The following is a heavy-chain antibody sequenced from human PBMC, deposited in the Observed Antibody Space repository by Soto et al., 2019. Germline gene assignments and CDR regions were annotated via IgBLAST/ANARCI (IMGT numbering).Heavy chain of an antibody. CDR1: GGSISSYY. D-gene: IGHD5-18*01. Sequence: SETLSLTCTVSGGSISSYYWSWIRQPAGKGLEWIGRVYTSRSTNYTPTLKSRVTMSVATSKNQCSLKLSSVTAADTAVYYCATDGWGYSYGQYYFDYWGQGTLVTVSS. J-gene: IGHJ4*02. V-gene: IGHV4-4*07. CDR3: ATDGWGYSYGQYYFDY. CDR2: VYTSRST.